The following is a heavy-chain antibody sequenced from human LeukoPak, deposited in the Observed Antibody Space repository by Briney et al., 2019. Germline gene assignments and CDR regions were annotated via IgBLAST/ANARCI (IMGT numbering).Heavy chain of an antibody. CDR1: GGSISSSSYY. Sequence: SETLSLTCTVSGGSISSSSYYWGWIRQPPGKGLEWIGSIYYSGSTYYNPSLKSRVTISVDTSKNQFSLKLSSVTAADTAVYYCARVGYSGSGNYYNDRGSFDYWGQGTLVTVSS. V-gene: IGHV4-39*01. D-gene: IGHD3-10*01. CDR2: IYYSGST. J-gene: IGHJ4*02. CDR3: ARVGYSGSGNYYNDRGSFDY.